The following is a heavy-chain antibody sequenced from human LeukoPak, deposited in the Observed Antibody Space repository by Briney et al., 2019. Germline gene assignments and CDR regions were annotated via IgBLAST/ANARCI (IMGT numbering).Heavy chain of an antibody. CDR1: GFTFSSYS. CDR3: ARDSGIQLWYYYYYMDV. J-gene: IGHJ6*03. D-gene: IGHD5-18*01. CDR2: IGISSSTI. V-gene: IGHV3-48*01. Sequence: GGSLRLSCAASGFTFSSYSMNWVRQAPGKGLEWVSYIGISSSTIDYADSVKGRFTISRDNAKNSLYLQMNSLRAEDTAVYYCARDSGIQLWYYYYYMDVWGKGTTVTVSS.